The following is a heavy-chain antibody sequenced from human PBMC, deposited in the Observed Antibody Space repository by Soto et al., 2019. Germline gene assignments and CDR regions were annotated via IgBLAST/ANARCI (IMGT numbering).Heavy chain of an antibody. V-gene: IGHV3-66*01. CDR1: GFTVSSNY. CDR2: IYSGGST. J-gene: IGHJ4*02. CDR3: ARLGGEYGDYGLDY. D-gene: IGHD4-17*01. Sequence: GGSLRLSCAASGFTVSSNYMSWVRQAPGKGLEWVSVIYSGGSTYYADSVKGRFTISRDNSKNTLYLQMNSLRAEDTAVYYCARLGGEYGDYGLDYWGQGTLVTVSS.